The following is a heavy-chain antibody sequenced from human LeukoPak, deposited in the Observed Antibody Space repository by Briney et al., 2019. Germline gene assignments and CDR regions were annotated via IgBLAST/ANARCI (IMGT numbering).Heavy chain of an antibody. V-gene: IGHV4-61*02. CDR1: GGSISSGSYY. D-gene: IGHD4-11*01. J-gene: IGHJ4*02. CDR3: ARAGRYSAEDY. Sequence: SETLSLTCTVSGGSISSGSYYWSWIRQPAGKGLEWIGRIYTSGSTNYNPSLKSRVTISVDTSKHQFSLKLSSVTAADTAVYYCARAGRYSAEDYWGQGTLVTVSS. CDR2: IYTSGST.